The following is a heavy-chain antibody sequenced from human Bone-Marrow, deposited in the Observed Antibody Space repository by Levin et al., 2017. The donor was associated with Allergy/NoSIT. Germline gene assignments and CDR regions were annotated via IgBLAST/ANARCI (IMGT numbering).Heavy chain of an antibody. CDR2: ISYDGSNK. V-gene: IGHV3-30*18. J-gene: IGHJ4*02. CDR1: GFTFSSYG. D-gene: IGHD3-10*01. Sequence: GGSLRLSCAASGFTFSSYGMHWVRQAPGKGLEWVAVISYDGSNKYYADSVKGRFTISRDNSKNTLYLQMNSLRAEDTAVYYCAKDRHYYGSGSYLFDYWGQGTLVTVSS. CDR3: AKDRHYYGSGSYLFDY.